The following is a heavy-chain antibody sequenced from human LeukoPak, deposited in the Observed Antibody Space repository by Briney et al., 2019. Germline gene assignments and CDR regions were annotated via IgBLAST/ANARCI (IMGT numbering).Heavy chain of an antibody. CDR1: GGSISRGGYY. CDR2: IYYSGST. J-gene: IGHJ5*02. CDR3: ARGVIVVVPAAIAGNWFDP. V-gene: IGHV4-31*03. D-gene: IGHD2-2*01. Sequence: SQTLSLTCTVSGGSISRGGYYWSWIRQHPGKGLEWIGYIYYSGSTYYNPSLKSRVTISVDTSKNQFSLKLSSVTAADTAVYYCARGVIVVVPAAIAGNWFDPWGQGTLVTVSS.